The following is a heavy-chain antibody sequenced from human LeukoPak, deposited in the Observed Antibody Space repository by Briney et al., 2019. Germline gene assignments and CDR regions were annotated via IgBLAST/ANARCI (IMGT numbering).Heavy chain of an antibody. CDR3: ARSGSYYFDY. CDR2: INHSGST. J-gene: IGHJ4*02. Sequence: SETLSLTCAVYGGSFSGYYWSWIRQPPGKGLEWIGEINHSGSTNYNPSLKSRVTISVDTSKNQFSLKLSSVTAAETAVYYCARSGSYYFDYWGQGTLVTVSS. CDR1: GGSFSGYY. V-gene: IGHV4-34*09. D-gene: IGHD1-26*01.